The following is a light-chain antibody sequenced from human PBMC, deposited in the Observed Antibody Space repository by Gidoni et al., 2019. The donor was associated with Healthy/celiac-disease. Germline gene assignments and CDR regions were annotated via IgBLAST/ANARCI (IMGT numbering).Light chain of an antibody. CDR1: QSISSY. CDR2: AAS. Sequence: DIQMTQSPSSLSASVGDRVTITCRASQSISSYLNWYQQKPGTAPKLLIYAASSLQSGVPSRFSGSGSGTDFTLTISSLQPDDFATYYCQQSYSTPGTFGQGTKVEIK. V-gene: IGKV1-39*01. CDR3: QQSYSTPGT. J-gene: IGKJ1*01.